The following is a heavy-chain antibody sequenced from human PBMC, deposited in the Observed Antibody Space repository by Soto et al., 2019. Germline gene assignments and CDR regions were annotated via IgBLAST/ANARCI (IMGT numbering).Heavy chain of an antibody. CDR3: VRGYCTTTPCSGDFQH. D-gene: IGHD2-8*01. J-gene: IGHJ1*01. CDR2: IHPSGDT. Sequence: QVQLVQSGAKVKKPGASVKVACKASGYKFTTYFIHWVRQAPGQRLEWMGMIHPSGDTGYGQKFRRRVTMTIDTSTTTAYMELRKRRSEDMAFYFSVRGYCTTTPCSGDFQHWGQGKLVTVAS. CDR1: GYKFTTYF. V-gene: IGHV1-46*01.